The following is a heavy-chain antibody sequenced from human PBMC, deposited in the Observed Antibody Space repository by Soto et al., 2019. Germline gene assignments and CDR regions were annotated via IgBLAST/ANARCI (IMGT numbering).Heavy chain of an antibody. CDR3: ARGVGSSPPRY. J-gene: IGHJ4*02. D-gene: IGHD1-26*01. CDR2: IYDSGSP. V-gene: IGHV4-59*02. CDR1: GGSVSVYY. Sequence: QVQLQESGPGQVKPSETLSLTCTISGGSVSVYYWSWIRQPPGQALELIGYIYDSGSPYYNPSFRSRVIISADTSKNEISLKLTSATAADTAVYYCARGVGSSPPRYWGRGTLVTVSS.